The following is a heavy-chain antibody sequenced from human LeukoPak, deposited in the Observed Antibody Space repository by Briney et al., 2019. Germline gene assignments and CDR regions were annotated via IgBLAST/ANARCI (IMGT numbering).Heavy chain of an antibody. V-gene: IGHV4-59*11. CDR1: GGSINSQY. D-gene: IGHD6-13*01. Sequence: SETLSLTCSVSGGSINSQYWSWIRQSPGEGLEWIGYVFNGGSTNCNPSLKCRVTMSLDTSRDQFSLRLSSVTTADTAIYYCASRPAGSTWYGVFDYWSQGTLVTVSS. J-gene: IGHJ4*02. CDR3: ASRPAGSTWYGVFDY. CDR2: VFNGGST.